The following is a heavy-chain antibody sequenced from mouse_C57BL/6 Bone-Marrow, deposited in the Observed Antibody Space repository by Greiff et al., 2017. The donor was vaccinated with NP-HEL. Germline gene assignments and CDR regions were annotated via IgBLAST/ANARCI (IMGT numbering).Heavy chain of an antibody. Sequence: EVQVVESGPELVKPGASVKISCKASGYSFTGYYMNWVKQSPEKSLEWIGEINPSTGGTTYNQKFKAKATLTVDKSSSTAYMQLKSLTSEDSAVYYCARGVDYWGQGTTLTVSS. CDR2: INPSTGGT. V-gene: IGHV1-42*01. J-gene: IGHJ2*01. CDR3: ARGVDY. CDR1: GYSFTGYY.